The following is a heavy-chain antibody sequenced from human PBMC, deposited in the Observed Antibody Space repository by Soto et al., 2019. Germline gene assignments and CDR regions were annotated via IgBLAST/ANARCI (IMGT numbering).Heavy chain of an antibody. CDR1: GGSVSSGSYY. CDR2: IYYSGST. J-gene: IGHJ4*02. D-gene: IGHD2-2*01. Sequence: SETLSLTCTVSGGSVSSGSYYWSWIRQPPGKGLEWIGYIYYSGSTNYNPSLKSRVTISVDTSKNLFSLKLSSVTAADTAVFYCARVRDCSSTSCYVYFDYWGQGMLVTVSS. CDR3: ARVRDCSSTSCYVYFDY. V-gene: IGHV4-61*01.